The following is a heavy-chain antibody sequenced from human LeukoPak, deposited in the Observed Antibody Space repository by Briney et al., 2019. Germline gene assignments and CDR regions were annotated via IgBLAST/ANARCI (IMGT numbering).Heavy chain of an antibody. CDR3: SSWGGNYDILTGYYT. D-gene: IGHD3-9*01. Sequence: PSETLSLTCTVSGGSISSYNWSWIRQPAGKGLEWIGRIYTSGSTNYNPSLKKRVTMTLKTSKNQFPLKQINYTAADTAVCYCSSWGGNYDILTGYYTWGQGTLVTVSS. V-gene: IGHV4-4*07. J-gene: IGHJ4*02. CDR2: IYTSGST. CDR1: GGSISSYN.